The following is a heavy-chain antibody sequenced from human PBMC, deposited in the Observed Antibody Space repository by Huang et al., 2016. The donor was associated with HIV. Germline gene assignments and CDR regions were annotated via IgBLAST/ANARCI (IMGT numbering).Heavy chain of an antibody. CDR3: ASQPGP. J-gene: IGHJ5*02. V-gene: IGHV3-7*01. CDR1: GFTFSNYW. Sequence: EVQLVESGGGLVQPGGSLRLSCAASGFTFSNYWMSWVRQAPGKGLEWVANIKQDGSETYYVGSVKGRFTIARDNAKNSLYLQMNSLRAEDTAVYYCASQPGPWGQGTLVTVSS. CDR2: IKQDGSET.